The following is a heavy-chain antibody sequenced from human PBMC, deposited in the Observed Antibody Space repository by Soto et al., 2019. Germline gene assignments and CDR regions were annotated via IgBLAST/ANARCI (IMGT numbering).Heavy chain of an antibody. CDR3: ARERKSSWYFDY. Sequence: SETLSLTCAVSSGSISSSNWWSWVRQPPGKGLEWIGEIYHSGSTNYNPSLKSRVTISVDKSKNQFSLKLSSVTAADTAVYYCARERKSSWYFDYWGQGTLVTVSS. D-gene: IGHD6-13*01. J-gene: IGHJ4*02. V-gene: IGHV4-4*02. CDR1: SGSISSSNW. CDR2: IYHSGST.